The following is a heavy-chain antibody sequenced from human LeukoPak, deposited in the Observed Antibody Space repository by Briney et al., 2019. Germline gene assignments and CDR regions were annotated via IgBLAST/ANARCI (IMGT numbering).Heavy chain of an antibody. CDR2: ISSDSSTI. V-gene: IGHV3-48*04. J-gene: IGHJ4*02. CDR3: AKDKAPLYSGYDWDLDF. D-gene: IGHD5-12*01. Sequence: GGSLRLSCAASGFTFSSYAMNWVRQAPGKGLEWLSYISSDSSTIYSADSVKGRFTISRDNAKNSVYLQMNSLRAEDTALYYCAKDKAPLYSGYDWDLDFWGQGTLVIVSS. CDR1: GFTFSSYA.